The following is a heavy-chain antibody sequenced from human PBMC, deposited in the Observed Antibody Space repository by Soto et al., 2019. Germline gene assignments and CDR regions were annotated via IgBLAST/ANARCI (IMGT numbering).Heavy chain of an antibody. CDR1: GYTLTGFS. CDR3: ALRAVGGWDDAFDI. CDR2: IDPNSGGA. V-gene: IGHV1-2*02. Sequence: ASVKVSCKVSGYTLTGFSMHWVRQAPGQGLEWMGWIDPNSGGANYAQKLQGRVTMTEDTFIGTAYMELSRLRSDDTAVYYCALRAVGGWDDAFDIWGQGTMVTVSS. D-gene: IGHD6-19*01. J-gene: IGHJ3*02.